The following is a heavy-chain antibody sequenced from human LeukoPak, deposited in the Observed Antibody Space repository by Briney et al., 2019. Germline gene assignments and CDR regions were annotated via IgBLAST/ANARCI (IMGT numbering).Heavy chain of an antibody. CDR1: GYFFTDYY. CDR3: ARSRAFSGLLGY. Sequence: ASVKVSCKASGYFFTDYYMHWVRQAPGQGLEWMGWINPNSGGTNYAQKCQGRVTMTRDTSISTAYMELSRLISDDTAVYYCARSRAFSGLLGYWGQGTLVSVSS. V-gene: IGHV1-2*02. CDR2: INPNSGGT. J-gene: IGHJ4*02. D-gene: IGHD1-26*01.